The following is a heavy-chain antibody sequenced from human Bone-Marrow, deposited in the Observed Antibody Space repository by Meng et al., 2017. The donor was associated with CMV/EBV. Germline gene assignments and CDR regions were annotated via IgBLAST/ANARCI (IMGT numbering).Heavy chain of an antibody. J-gene: IGHJ4*02. CDR2: LNQSGTT. V-gene: IGHV4-34*01. CDR1: GESFSGYS. D-gene: IGHD1-26*01. CDR3: ARGRGGTYTPLYN. Sequence: SETLSLTCAVYGESFSGYSWNWIRQPPGKGLEWIGELNQSGTTKYNPSLKSRVTISLDTSRNQFSLKVNSVTAADTAVYFCARGRGGTYTPLYNWGQGTLVTVSS.